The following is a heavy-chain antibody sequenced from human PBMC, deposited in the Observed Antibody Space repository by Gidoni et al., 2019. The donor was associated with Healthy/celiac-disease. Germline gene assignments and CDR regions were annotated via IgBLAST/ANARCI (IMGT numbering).Heavy chain of an antibody. D-gene: IGHD6-19*01. V-gene: IGHV3-7*03. Sequence: EVQLVESGGGLVQPGGSLRLSCAASGFTFSSYWMSWVRQAPGKGLEWVANIKQDGSEKYYLDSVKGRFTISRDNAKNSLYLQMNSLRAEDTAVYYCARVYSSGWPTGSGIDYWGQGTLVTVSS. CDR3: ARVYSSGWPTGSGIDY. CDR2: IKQDGSEK. CDR1: GFTFSSYW. J-gene: IGHJ4*02.